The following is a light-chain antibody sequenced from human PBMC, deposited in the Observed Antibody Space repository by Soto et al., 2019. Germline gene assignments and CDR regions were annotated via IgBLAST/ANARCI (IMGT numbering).Light chain of an antibody. V-gene: IGKV3-15*01. J-gene: IGKJ2*01. CDR1: QTVNQK. CDR2: VAS. CDR3: QQFNTWPHT. Sequence: EILLTQSPATLSVSPGDRATLSCRASQTVNQKLGWYQQRPGQPPRLLIYVASTRATGIPARFSGSGSGTEYTLTISSLQAEDSAVYYCQQFNTWPHTFGQGTKLEIK.